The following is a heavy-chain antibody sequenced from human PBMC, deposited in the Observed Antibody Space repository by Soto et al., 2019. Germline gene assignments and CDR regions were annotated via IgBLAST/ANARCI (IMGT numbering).Heavy chain of an antibody. J-gene: IGHJ5*02. D-gene: IGHD6-19*01. Sequence: SGPTLVNPTQTLTLTCIFSGFSLRTSGVGVGWIRRPPGKALEWLGFIYWNDDKRYSPSLKSRLTITKDTSKNQVVLAMTNMDPVGTATYYCAKSGSSGWYGWFDPWGQGTLVTVSS. V-gene: IGHV2-5*01. CDR3: AKSGSSGWYGWFDP. CDR1: GFSLRTSGVG. CDR2: IYWNDDK.